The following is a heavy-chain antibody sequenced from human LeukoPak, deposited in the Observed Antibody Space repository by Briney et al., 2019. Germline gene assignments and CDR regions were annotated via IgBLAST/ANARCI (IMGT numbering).Heavy chain of an antibody. J-gene: IGHJ4*02. Sequence: ASVKVSCKASGYTFTTYDINWVRQAPGQGLEWVGWISANNGDTDYAQKFQARVTMTTDTSTSTAYMELRSLRSDDTAVYYCARESHVSREDSWGQGTLVTVSS. V-gene: IGHV1-18*01. CDR2: ISANNGDT. D-gene: IGHD1-26*01. CDR1: GYTFTTYD. CDR3: ARESHVSREDS.